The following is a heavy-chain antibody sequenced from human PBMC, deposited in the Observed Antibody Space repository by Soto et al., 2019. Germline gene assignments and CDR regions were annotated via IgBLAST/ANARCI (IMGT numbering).Heavy chain of an antibody. V-gene: IGHV3-30-3*01. J-gene: IGHJ4*02. CDR3: ERVMQAVAAEY. D-gene: IGHD6-19*01. Sequence: QVQLVEAGGGVVQPGRSLRLSCAASGLTLSNYAMHWVRQAPGKGLECVAVISYDGSNRYYADSVKGRFTISRDNSKNTLYLQMNSLRAEDTAVYYCERVMQAVAAEYWGQGTLVTVSS. CDR2: ISYDGSNR. CDR1: GLTLSNYA.